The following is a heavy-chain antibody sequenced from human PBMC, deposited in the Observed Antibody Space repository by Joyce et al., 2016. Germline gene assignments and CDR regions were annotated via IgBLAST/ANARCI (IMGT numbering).Heavy chain of an antibody. CDR2: VHHNGRT. D-gene: IGHD1-26*01. CDR3: TKDQGSHPGF. J-gene: IGHJ4*02. Sequence: QVQLQESGPGLLKASGTLSLTCTVSGDSISNGDWWSWVRQPPGKGLEWIGEVHHNGRTNYIPSLKSRVIISIAKSTNQFSLTLSSVTAADTATYYCTKDQGSHPGFWGQGALVTVSS. V-gene: IGHV4-4*02. CDR1: GDSISNGDW.